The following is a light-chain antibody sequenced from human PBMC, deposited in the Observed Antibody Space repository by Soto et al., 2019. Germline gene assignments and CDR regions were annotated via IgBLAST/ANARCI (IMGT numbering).Light chain of an antibody. J-gene: IGKJ5*01. Sequence: EIVLTQSPATLSLSPGDTATLSCRVSQSVSRYLAWYQQKPGQAPRLLIYDASNRATGVPARFSGSGSGTDFTLTITSLEPEDFVVYYCQQRNDWRRGTFGQGTRLEIK. CDR1: QSVSRY. CDR3: QQRNDWRRGT. V-gene: IGKV3-11*01. CDR2: DAS.